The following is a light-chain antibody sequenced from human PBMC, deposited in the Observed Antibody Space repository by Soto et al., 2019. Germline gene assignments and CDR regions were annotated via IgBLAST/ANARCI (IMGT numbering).Light chain of an antibody. CDR3: QQYRNWPPMYT. CDR2: GAS. V-gene: IGKV3-15*01. J-gene: IGKJ2*01. Sequence: EGLMTQSPATLSVSPGERVTLSCRASESISTNLAWYQQKPGQAPRLLIYGASTRATGIPARFSGSGSGTESSLRISRLQSEDSAVYFCQQYRNWPPMYTFGQGTKLQIK. CDR1: ESISTN.